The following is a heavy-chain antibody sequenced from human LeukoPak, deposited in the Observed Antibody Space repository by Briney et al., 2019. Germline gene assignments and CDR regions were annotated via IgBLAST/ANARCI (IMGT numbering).Heavy chain of an antibody. V-gene: IGHV4-4*09. D-gene: IGHD6-6*01. Sequence: PGGSLRLSCAASGFTFSTHSMNWVRQAPGKGLEWIGYIYTSGSTNYNPSLKSRVTISVDTSKNQFSLKLSSVTAADTAVYYCAGLGSTYNSSSSRTYYYYYMDVWGEGTTVTVSS. CDR1: GFTFSTHS. J-gene: IGHJ6*03. CDR3: AGLGSTYNSSSSRTYYYYYMDV. CDR2: IYTSGST.